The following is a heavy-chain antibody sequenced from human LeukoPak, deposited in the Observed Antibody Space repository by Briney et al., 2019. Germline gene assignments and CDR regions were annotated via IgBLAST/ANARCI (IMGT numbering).Heavy chain of an antibody. CDR3: ARVGYCSSTSCYPYYYYYYMDV. J-gene: IGHJ6*03. Sequence: GGSLRLSCAASGFTFSSYWMSWVRQAPGKGLEWVANIKGDGSAKYYVDSVKGRFTISRDNAKNSLYLQMNSLRAEDTAVYYCARVGYCSSTSCYPYYYYYYMDVWGKGTTVTVSS. V-gene: IGHV3-7*03. D-gene: IGHD2-2*03. CDR1: GFTFSSYW. CDR2: IKGDGSAK.